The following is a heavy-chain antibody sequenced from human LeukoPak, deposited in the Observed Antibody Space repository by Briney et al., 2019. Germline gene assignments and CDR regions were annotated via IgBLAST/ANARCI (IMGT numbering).Heavy chain of an antibody. Sequence: SETLSLTCTVSGGSISSGDYYWSWIRQPPGKGLEWIGYIYYSGSTYYNPSLKSRVTISVDTSKNQFSLKLSSVTAADTAVYYCARQWPYCSSTSCLYYYYGMDVWGKGTTVTVSS. CDR3: ARQWPYCSSTSCLYYYYGMDV. CDR2: IYYSGST. J-gene: IGHJ6*04. V-gene: IGHV4-30-4*01. CDR1: GGSISSGDYY. D-gene: IGHD2-2*01.